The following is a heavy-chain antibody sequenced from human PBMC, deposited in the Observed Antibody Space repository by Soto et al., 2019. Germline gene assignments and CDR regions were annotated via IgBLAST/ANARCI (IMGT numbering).Heavy chain of an antibody. D-gene: IGHD6-13*01. CDR1: GFSLSTTGVG. J-gene: IGHJ4*02. CDR3: AHRHTAAAGTPAAAGTEDYFDY. V-gene: IGHV2-5*01. Sequence: SGPTLVNPTQTLTLTCTFSGFSLSTTGVGVGWIRQPPGKALEWLALIFWNDDERYSPSLKNRLTITQDTSKNQVVLTMTNMDPVDTATYYCAHRHTAAAGTPAAAGTEDYFDYWGQGTLVTVSS. CDR2: IFWNDDE.